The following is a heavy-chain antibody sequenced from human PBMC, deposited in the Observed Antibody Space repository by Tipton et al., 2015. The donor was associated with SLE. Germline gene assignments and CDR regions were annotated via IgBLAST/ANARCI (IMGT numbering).Heavy chain of an antibody. J-gene: IGHJ4*02. V-gene: IGHV3-30*14. CDR2: VSYDGSFT. CDR1: GFTFSSYS. CDR3: ARGGDDASGGAEAH. Sequence: SLRLSCAASGFTFSSYSMHWVRQAPGKGLEWVAVVSYDGSFTYYADSVKDRFTVSIDNSKKTLYLQMKGLRPEDTAVYYCARGGDDASGGAEAHWGQGTLVTVSS. D-gene: IGHD5-12*01.